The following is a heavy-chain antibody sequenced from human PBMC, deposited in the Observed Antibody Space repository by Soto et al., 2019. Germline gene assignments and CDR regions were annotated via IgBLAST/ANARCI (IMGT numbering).Heavy chain of an antibody. Sequence: ASVKVSCKASGYTFTSYGISWVRQAPGQGLEWMGWISAYNGNTNYAQKLQGRVTMTTDTSTSTAYMELRSLRSDDTAVYYCARDPSGYCGGGCYVYYYYGMDVWGQGTTVTVS. CDR3: ARDPSGYCGGGCYVYYYYGMDV. CDR2: ISAYNGNT. D-gene: IGHD2-21*02. CDR1: GYTFTSYG. V-gene: IGHV1-18*01. J-gene: IGHJ6*02.